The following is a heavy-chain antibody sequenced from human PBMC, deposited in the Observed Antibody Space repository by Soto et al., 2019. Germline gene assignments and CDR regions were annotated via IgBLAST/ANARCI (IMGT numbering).Heavy chain of an antibody. J-gene: IGHJ3*02. CDR1: WNTLTSPG. CDR3: ARDLAFDI. V-gene: IGHV1-3*01. Sequence: GASGKVSWKGSWNTLTSPGMHWVRQAPGQRLEWMGGISAGNGNTKYSQKFQGRVTITRDTSASTAYMELSSLRSEDTAVYYCARDLAFDIWGQGTMVTVSS. CDR2: ISAGNGNT.